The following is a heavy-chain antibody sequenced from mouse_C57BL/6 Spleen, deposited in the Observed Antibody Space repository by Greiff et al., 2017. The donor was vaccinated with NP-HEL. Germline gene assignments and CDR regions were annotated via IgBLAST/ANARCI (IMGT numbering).Heavy chain of an antibody. V-gene: IGHV1-54*01. CDR2: INPGSGGT. CDR3: ARYEDYDGFDY. J-gene: IGHJ2*01. D-gene: IGHD2-4*01. Sequence: VQLQQSGAELVRPGTSVKVSCKASGYAFTNYLIEWVKQRPGQGLEWIGVINPGSGGTNYNEKFKGKATLTADKSSSTAYMQLSSLTSEDSAVYFCARYEDYDGFDYWGQGTTLTVSS. CDR1: GYAFTNYL.